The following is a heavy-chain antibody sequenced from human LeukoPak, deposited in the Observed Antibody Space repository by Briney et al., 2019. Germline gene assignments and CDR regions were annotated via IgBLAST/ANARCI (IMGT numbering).Heavy chain of an antibody. CDR1: GGSISSYY. CDR3: ARLRPDFWSGYCFDY. J-gene: IGHJ4*02. D-gene: IGHD3-3*01. Sequence: SETLSLTCTVSGGSISSYYWSWIRQPPGKGLEWIGEINHSGSTNYNPSLKSRVTISVDTSKNQFSLKLSSVTAADTAVYYCARLRPDFWSGYCFDYWGQGTLVTVSS. V-gene: IGHV4-34*01. CDR2: INHSGST.